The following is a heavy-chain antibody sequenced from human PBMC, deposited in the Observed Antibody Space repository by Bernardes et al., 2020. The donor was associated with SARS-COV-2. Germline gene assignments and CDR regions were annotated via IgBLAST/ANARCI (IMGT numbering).Heavy chain of an antibody. CDR1: GFTFSYYW. CDR3: ARHGAAHDYGGQGLDY. CDR2: IKSDGSAK. D-gene: IGHD4-17*01. V-gene: IGHV3-74*01. J-gene: IGHJ4*02. Sequence: GGSLRLSCKASGFTFSYYWMHWVRQAPGKGLVWVSFIKSDGSAKTYADSVRGRFTISRDNRKSTLYLQMNSLRAEDTAGYYCARHGAAHDYGGQGLDYWGQGTLVTVSS.